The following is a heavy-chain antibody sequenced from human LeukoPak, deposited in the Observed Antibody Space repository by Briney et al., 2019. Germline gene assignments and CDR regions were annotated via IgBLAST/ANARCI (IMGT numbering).Heavy chain of an antibody. V-gene: IGHV3-23*01. J-gene: IGHJ4*02. D-gene: IGHD4-17*01. Sequence: GGSLRLSCAASGFTFSSYAMSWVRQAPGKGLEWVSALSGSGGSTYYADSVKGRFTISRDNSKNTLYLQMNSLRAEDTAVYYCARATRLRANQPFDYWGQGTLVTVSS. CDR3: ARATRLRANQPFDY. CDR2: LSGSGGST. CDR1: GFTFSSYA.